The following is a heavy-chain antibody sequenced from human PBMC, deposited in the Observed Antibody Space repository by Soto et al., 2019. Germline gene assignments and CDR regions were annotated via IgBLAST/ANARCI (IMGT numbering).Heavy chain of an antibody. CDR2: IYATGTT. D-gene: IGHD1-1*01. V-gene: IGHV4-4*07. CDR1: CASISGFY. J-gene: IGHJ5*02. CDR3: VRDGTKTLRDWFDP. Sequence: SETLSLTCTVSCASISGFYWSWIRKSAGKGLEWIGRIYATGTTDYNPSLKSRVMMSVDTSKKQFSLKLRSVTAADTAVYYCVRDGTKTLRDWFDPWGQGISVTVSS.